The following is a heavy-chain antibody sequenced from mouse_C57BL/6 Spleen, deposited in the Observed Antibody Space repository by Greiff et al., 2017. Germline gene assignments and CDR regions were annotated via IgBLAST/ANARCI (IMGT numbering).Heavy chain of an antibody. CDR2: IYPGSGNT. CDR3: ARDYSNYYAMDY. V-gene: IGHV1-66*01. Sequence: VQLQQSGPELVKPGASVKISCKASGYSFTSYYIHWVKQRPGQGLEWIGWIYPGSGNTKYNEKFKGKATLTADKSSSTAYMQLSSLTSEDSAVYYCARDYSNYYAMDYWGQGTSVTVSS. J-gene: IGHJ4*01. D-gene: IGHD2-5*01. CDR1: GYSFTSYY.